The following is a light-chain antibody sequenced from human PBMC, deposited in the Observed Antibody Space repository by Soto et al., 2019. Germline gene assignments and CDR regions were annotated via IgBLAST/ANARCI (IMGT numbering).Light chain of an antibody. J-gene: IGLJ1*01. CDR1: SSEVGGYNY. CDR3: SSYTSSSTSYV. Sequence: QSVLTQPASVSGSPGQSITISCTGTSSEVGGYNYVSWYQQHPGKAPKLMIYDVSNRPSGVSNRFSGSKSGNTASLTISGLQAEYESDYYCSSYTSSSTSYVFVTGTKVTV. CDR2: DVS. V-gene: IGLV2-14*01.